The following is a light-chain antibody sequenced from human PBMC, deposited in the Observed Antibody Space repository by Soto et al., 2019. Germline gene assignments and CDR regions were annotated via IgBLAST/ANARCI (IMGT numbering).Light chain of an antibody. V-gene: IGKV3-20*01. CDR2: GAS. CDR1: QSVSSSY. Sequence: EIVLTQSPGTLSLSPGERVTLSCRASQSVSSSYLAWYQQKPGQAPRLLIYGASSRATGIPDRFSGSGSGTDFTLTISRLEPEDFAVYYCQQYGSSPWPFGQGTKLEIK. J-gene: IGKJ1*01. CDR3: QQYGSSPWP.